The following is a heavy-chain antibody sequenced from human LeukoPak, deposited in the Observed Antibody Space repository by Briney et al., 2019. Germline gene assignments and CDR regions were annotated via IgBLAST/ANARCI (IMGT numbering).Heavy chain of an antibody. V-gene: IGHV3-48*04. Sequence: GGSLRLSCAASGFNFSTYSMKWVRQAPGKGLEWVSYISSSGSTIYYADSVEGRFTISRDNAKNSLYLQMNSLRAEDTAVYYCAELGITMIGGVWGKGTTVTISS. J-gene: IGHJ6*04. CDR1: GFNFSTYS. CDR3: AELGITMIGGV. D-gene: IGHD3-10*02. CDR2: ISSSGSTI.